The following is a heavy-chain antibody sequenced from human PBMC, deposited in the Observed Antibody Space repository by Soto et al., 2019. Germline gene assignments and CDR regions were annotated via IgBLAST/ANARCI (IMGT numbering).Heavy chain of an antibody. D-gene: IGHD3-16*02. CDR1: GGSISSGDYY. V-gene: IGHV4-30-4*01. CDR3: ANSRIVVVIPEV. J-gene: IGHJ4*02. CDR2: IYYTGST. Sequence: ASETLSLTCTVSGGSISSGDYYWSWIRQPPGKGLEWIGYIYYTGSTYYNPSLKSRVTISEDTSNNQFFLKLSSVTAADTAVYYCANSRIVVVIPEVWGQGTLVTVSS.